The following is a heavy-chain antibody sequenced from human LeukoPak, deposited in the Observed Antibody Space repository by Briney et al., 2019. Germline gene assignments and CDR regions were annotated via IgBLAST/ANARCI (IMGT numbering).Heavy chain of an antibody. Sequence: ASVKVSCKAFGYTFTSYYMHWVRQAPGQGLEWMGIINLSGGSTSYAQKFQGRVTMTRDMSTSTVYMELSSLRSEDTAVYYCARGPLPRSYYMDVWGKGTTVTVSS. D-gene: IGHD5/OR15-5a*01. CDR2: INLSGGST. CDR3: ARGPLPRSYYMDV. V-gene: IGHV1-46*01. CDR1: GYTFTSYY. J-gene: IGHJ6*03.